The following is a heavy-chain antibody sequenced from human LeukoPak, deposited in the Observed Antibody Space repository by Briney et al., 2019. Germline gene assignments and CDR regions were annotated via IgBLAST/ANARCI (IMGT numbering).Heavy chain of an antibody. CDR2: IKSDGSST. Sequence: PGGSLRLSCAASGFIFRSYWMHWVRLPPGKGLVWVSRIKSDGSSTSYADFVKGRFTISRDNAKNTLYLQMNSLRAEDTAVYYCANIPLAVEMGLDVWGKGTTVTISS. J-gene: IGHJ6*04. V-gene: IGHV3-74*01. CDR3: ANIPLAVEMGLDV. D-gene: IGHD5-24*01. CDR1: GFIFRSYW.